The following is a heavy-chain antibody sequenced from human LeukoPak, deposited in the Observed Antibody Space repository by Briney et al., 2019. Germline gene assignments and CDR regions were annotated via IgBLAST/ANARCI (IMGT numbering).Heavy chain of an antibody. D-gene: IGHD6-19*01. V-gene: IGHV3-23*01. J-gene: IGHJ5*02. Sequence: PGASLRLSCAAAGFTFSSYAMSWVRQAPGKGREWVSAISGSGGSTYYADSVKGRFTISRDNSKNTLYLQMNSLRAEDTAVYYCAKEGLAVRTKWFDPWGQGTLVTVSS. CDR2: ISGSGGST. CDR1: GFTFSSYA. CDR3: AKEGLAVRTKWFDP.